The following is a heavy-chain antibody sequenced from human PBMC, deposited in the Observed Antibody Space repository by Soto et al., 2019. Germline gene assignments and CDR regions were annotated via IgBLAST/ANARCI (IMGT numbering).Heavy chain of an antibody. D-gene: IGHD3-3*01. CDR3: AVQGDFGVVTNYYSYYLGV. J-gene: IGHJ6*03. Sequence: SQTMCVRWTVAGGKIIGHDWSCIRQTQRKGLEWIGYIYYSGSTNYNPSLKSRVTISVDTSKNQFSLKLSSVTAADTAVYYCAVQGDFGVVTNYYSYYLGVWGKGTTVTLYS. CDR2: IYYSGST. V-gene: IGHV4-59*08. CDR1: GGKIIGHD.